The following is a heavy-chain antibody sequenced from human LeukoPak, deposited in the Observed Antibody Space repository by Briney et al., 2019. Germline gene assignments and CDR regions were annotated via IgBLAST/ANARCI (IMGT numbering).Heavy chain of an antibody. CDR3: ARALPRDSGSYYYFDY. CDR2: INSSSSYT. D-gene: IGHD1-26*01. V-gene: IGHV3-11*05. J-gene: IGHJ4*02. Sequence: PGGSLTLSCAASGFTFYDYYMSWIPLAPGMGRVGVSYINSSSSYTNYADSVNGRFTISRDNAKNSLYLQMNSLRAEDTAVYYCARALPRDSGSYYYFDYWGQGTLVTVSS. CDR1: GFTFYDYY.